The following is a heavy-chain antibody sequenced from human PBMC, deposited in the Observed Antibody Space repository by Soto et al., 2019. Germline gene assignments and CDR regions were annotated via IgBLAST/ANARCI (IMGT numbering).Heavy chain of an antibody. CDR3: ARGGWFGEYAIRYTWFDP. D-gene: IGHD3-10*01. J-gene: IGHJ5*02. CDR1: GGSISSYY. CDR2: IYYSGSA. V-gene: IGHV4-59*01. Sequence: SETLSLTCTVSGGSISSYYWSWIRQPPGKGLEWIGYIYYSGSANYNPSLKSRVTISVDTSKNQFSLKLSSVTAADTAVYYCARGGWFGEYAIRYTWFDPWGQGTLVTVSS.